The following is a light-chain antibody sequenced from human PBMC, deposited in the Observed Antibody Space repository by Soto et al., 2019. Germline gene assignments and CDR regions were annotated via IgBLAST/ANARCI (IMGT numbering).Light chain of an antibody. V-gene: IGLV2-11*01. Sequence: QSALTQPRSVSGSPGQSVTISCTGTSSDVGGYNYVSWYQQHPGKAPKFMIYDVSKRPSGVPDRFSGSKSGNTASLTISGLQAEDEADYYFCSYAGSYGVVFGGGTKLTVL. CDR3: CSYAGSYGVV. J-gene: IGLJ2*01. CDR1: SSDVGGYNY. CDR2: DVS.